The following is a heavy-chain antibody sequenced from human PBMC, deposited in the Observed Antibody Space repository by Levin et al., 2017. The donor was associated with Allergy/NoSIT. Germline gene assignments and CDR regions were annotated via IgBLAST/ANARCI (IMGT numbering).Heavy chain of an antibody. CDR3: ARVLQLLYAFDI. Sequence: PSETLSLTCTVSGGSISSGDYYWSWIRQPPGKGLEWIGYIYYSGSTYYNPSLKSRVTISVDTSKNQFSLKLSSVTAADTAVYYCARVLQLLYAFDIWGQGTMVTVSS. V-gene: IGHV4-30-4*01. CDR2: IYYSGST. D-gene: IGHD1-26*01. CDR1: GGSISSGDYY. J-gene: IGHJ3*02.